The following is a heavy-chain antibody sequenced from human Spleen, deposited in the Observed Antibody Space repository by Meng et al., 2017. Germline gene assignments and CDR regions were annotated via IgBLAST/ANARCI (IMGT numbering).Heavy chain of an antibody. CDR1: GYTFPDYW. D-gene: IGHD6-13*01. CDR2: INPKSGDT. CDR3: ARDEDISAAGKLFGDY. Sequence: VARVESGAGVKKPGASVKVSCKASGYTFPDYWLHWVRRAPGQGLEWMGRINPKSGDTHYAQRFQGRVTMTGDTSISTAYMELSGLRSDDTAMYYCARDEDISAAGKLFGDYWGQGTLVTVSS. V-gene: IGHV1-2*06. J-gene: IGHJ4*02.